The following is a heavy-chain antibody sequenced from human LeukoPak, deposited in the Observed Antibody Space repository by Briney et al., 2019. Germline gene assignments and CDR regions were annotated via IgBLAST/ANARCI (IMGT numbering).Heavy chain of an antibody. Sequence: QSSETLSLTCAVYGGSFSGYYWSWIRQPPGKGLEWIGEINHSGSTNYNPSLKSRVTISVDTSKNQFSLKLSSVTAADTAVYYCARKVVVVAATNFDYWGQGTLVTVSS. CDR1: GGSFSGYY. V-gene: IGHV4-34*01. D-gene: IGHD2-15*01. J-gene: IGHJ4*02. CDR3: ARKVVVVAATNFDY. CDR2: INHSGST.